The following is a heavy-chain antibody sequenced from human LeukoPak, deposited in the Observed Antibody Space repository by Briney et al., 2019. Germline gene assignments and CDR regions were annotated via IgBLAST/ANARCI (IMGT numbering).Heavy chain of an antibody. CDR3: SRGYNYRFDF. D-gene: IGHD3-22*01. CDR1: GFTVSNFW. Sequence: GGSLGLSCEVSGFTVSNFWMHWVRQGPGKGLEWVARINTDGKVTNYADFVKGRATISRDNAKNTLFLEMSGLRADDTAVYYCSRGYNYRFDFWGQGTLVVVSS. J-gene: IGHJ4*02. CDR2: INTDGKVT. V-gene: IGHV3-74*01.